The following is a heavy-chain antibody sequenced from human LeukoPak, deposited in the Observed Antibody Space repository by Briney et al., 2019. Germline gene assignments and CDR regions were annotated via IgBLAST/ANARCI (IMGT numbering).Heavy chain of an antibody. CDR2: ISSSSSYI. V-gene: IGHV3-21*01. CDR1: GFTFSSYS. CDR3: ARQLLVAHYNYYMDV. D-gene: IGHD2-8*02. J-gene: IGHJ6*03. Sequence: PGGSLRLSCVVSGFTFSSYSMNWVRQAPGKGLEWVSSISSSSSYIYYADSVKGRFTISRDNSKNTLYLQMNSLRAEDTAVYYCARQLLVAHYNYYMDVWGKGTTLTVSS.